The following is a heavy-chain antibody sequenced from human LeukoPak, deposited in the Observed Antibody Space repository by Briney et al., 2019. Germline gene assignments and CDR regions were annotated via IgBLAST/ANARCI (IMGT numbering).Heavy chain of an antibody. D-gene: IGHD3-3*02. Sequence: SETLSLTCAVYGGSFSGYYWSWIRQPPGKGLEWIGEINHSGSTNYNPSLKSRVTISVDTSKNQFSLKLSSVTAADTAVYYCARHFHRTTYWYFDLWGRGTLVTVSS. V-gene: IGHV4-34*01. CDR3: ARHFHRTTYWYFDL. J-gene: IGHJ2*01. CDR2: INHSGST. CDR1: GGSFSGYY.